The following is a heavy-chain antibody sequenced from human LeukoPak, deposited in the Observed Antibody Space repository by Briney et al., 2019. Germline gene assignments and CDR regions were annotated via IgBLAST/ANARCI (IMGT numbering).Heavy chain of an antibody. CDR1: GFTFSSYA. Sequence: GGSLRLSCAVSGFTFSSYAMGWVRQAPGKGLEWVSVISDSGDATYYADSVQGRFTVSRDNSKNTLYLQTNSLRAEDTAVYYCAKRYCSGGSCYHFDSWGQGTLVTVSS. CDR2: ISDSGDAT. CDR3: AKRYCSGGSCYHFDS. D-gene: IGHD2-15*01. V-gene: IGHV3-23*01. J-gene: IGHJ4*02.